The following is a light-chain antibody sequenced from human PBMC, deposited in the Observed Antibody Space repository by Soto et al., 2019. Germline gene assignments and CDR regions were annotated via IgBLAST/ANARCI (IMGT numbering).Light chain of an antibody. Sequence: DIQMTQSPSSLSASVGDRVTITFQASQDISHYLNWYQQKPGKAPKLLIYDASSLESGVPSRFSGSGSGTEFTLTITSLQPDDFATYYCQQYNSYPWTFGQGTKVDIK. CDR3: QQYNSYPWT. CDR2: DAS. J-gene: IGKJ1*01. V-gene: IGKV1-5*01. CDR1: QDISHY.